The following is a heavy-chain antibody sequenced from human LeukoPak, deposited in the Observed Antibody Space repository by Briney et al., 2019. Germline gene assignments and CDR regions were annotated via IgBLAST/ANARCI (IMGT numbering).Heavy chain of an antibody. J-gene: IGHJ4*02. CDR3: ARCCGDYIDY. V-gene: IGHV4-31*03. D-gene: IGHD2-15*01. Sequence: PSETLSLTCTVSGGSISSGVYYWSWIRQPPGRGLEWIGYIYYSGTTYYNPSLKSRVTISVDTSKNQFSLKLSSVAAADTAVYYCARCCGDYIDYWGQGTLVTVSS. CDR2: IYYSGTT. CDR1: GGSISSGVYY.